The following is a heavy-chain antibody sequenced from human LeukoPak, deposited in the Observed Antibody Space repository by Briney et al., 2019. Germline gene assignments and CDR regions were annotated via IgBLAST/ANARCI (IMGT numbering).Heavy chain of an antibody. CDR2: INPNSGGT. CDR3: AREGGDPAWFDI. D-gene: IGHD3-10*01. CDR1: GYTFIGYY. Sequence: ASVKVSCKASGYTFIGYYMHWVRQAPGQGLEWMGRINPNSGGTNNAQKFQGRVTMTRDTSISTAYMELSRLRSDDTAVYYCAREGGDPAWFDIWGQGTMVTVSS. V-gene: IGHV1-2*06. J-gene: IGHJ3*02.